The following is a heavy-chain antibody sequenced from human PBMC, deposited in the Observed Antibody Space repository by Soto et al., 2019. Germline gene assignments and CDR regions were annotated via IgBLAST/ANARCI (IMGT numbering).Heavy chain of an antibody. Sequence: PSETLSLTCTVSGGSISSGGYYWSWIRQHPGKGLEWIGYIYYSGSTYYNPSLKSRVTISVDTSKNQFSLKLSSVTAADTAVYYCARSYYYGSGAPNWFDPWGQGTLVTVS. CDR1: GGSISSGGYY. D-gene: IGHD3-10*01. CDR2: IYYSGST. V-gene: IGHV4-31*03. J-gene: IGHJ5*02. CDR3: ARSYYYGSGAPNWFDP.